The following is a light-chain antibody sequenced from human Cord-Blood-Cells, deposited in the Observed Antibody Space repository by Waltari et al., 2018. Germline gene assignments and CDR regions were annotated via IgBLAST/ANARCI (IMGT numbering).Light chain of an antibody. Sequence: DIVMTQSPDSLAVSLGERATINXXSSQSVLYSSNNKNYLAWYQQKPGQPPKLLIYWASTRESGVPDRFSGSGSGTDFTLTISSLQAEDVAVYYCQQYYSTPYTFGQGTKLEIK. V-gene: IGKV4-1*01. CDR3: QQYYSTPYT. CDR1: QSVLYSSNNKNY. J-gene: IGKJ2*01. CDR2: WAS.